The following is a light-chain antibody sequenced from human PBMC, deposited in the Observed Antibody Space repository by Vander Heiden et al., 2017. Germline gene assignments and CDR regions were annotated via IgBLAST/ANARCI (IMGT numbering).Light chain of an antibody. CDR2: GVS. Sequence: ELVLTQSPGTLSLSPGQNATLSCRDRQRSVSSYLAWYQQKPGQAPRLRIYGVSSRATGISDRFSGSGSGTDFTLTISRLETEDFAVYYGQHYNTSPEWTFGQGTKVEI. J-gene: IGKJ1*01. CDR3: QHYNTSPEWT. CDR1: QRSVSSY. V-gene: IGKV3-20*01.